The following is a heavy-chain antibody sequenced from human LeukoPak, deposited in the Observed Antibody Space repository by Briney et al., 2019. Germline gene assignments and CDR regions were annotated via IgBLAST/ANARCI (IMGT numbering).Heavy chain of an antibody. CDR1: GGSISSYY. CDR2: IYYSGSP. D-gene: IGHD4/OR15-4a*01. V-gene: IGHV4-59*01. Sequence: SETLSLTCTVSGGSISSYYWSWIRQPPGKGLEWIGYIYYSGSPTYNPSLKSRVTISVDTSKNQFSLKLSSVTAAATAVYYCASEPTIWGQGTLVTVSS. J-gene: IGHJ4*02. CDR3: ASEPTI.